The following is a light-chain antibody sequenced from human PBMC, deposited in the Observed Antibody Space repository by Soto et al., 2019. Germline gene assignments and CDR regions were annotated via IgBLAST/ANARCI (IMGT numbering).Light chain of an antibody. CDR2: KAS. J-gene: IGKJ4*01. Sequence: DIPMTQSPSTLSAFVGDKVTITCRASQNINTWLAWYQQMPGTAPKVLIYKASTLESGVPSRFSGSGSGTEFTLTISSLQPDDFATYYCQQYDTYPVTFGGGTKVETK. V-gene: IGKV1-5*03. CDR3: QQYDTYPVT. CDR1: QNINTW.